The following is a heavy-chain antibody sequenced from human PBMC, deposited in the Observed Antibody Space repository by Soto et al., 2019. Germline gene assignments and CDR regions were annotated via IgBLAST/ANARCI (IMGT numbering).Heavy chain of an antibody. V-gene: IGHV4-30-4*01. D-gene: IGHD6-19*01. J-gene: IGHJ4*02. CDR2: IYYSGST. CDR3: ARDGAVAGTFDY. CDR1: GGSISSGDYY. Sequence: SETLSLTCTVSGGSISSGDYYWSWIRQPPGKGLEWIGYIYYSGSTYYNPSLKSRVTISVDTSKNQFSLKLSSVTAADTAVYYCARDGAVAGTFDYWGQGTLVTVSS.